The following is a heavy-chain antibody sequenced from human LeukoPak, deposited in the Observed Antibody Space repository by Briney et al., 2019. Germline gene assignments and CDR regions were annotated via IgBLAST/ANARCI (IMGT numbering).Heavy chain of an antibody. J-gene: IGHJ4*02. D-gene: IGHD3-22*01. CDR1: GFTFSTYG. CDR2: ISYDGNNK. V-gene: IGHV3-30*03. CDR3: AREGSTYYYDSSGYPKGDYYDY. Sequence: GGSLRLSCAASGFTFSTYGMHWVRQAPGKGLEWVSVISYDGNNKYYADSVKGRFTISRDNSKNTLYLQMNSLRAEDTAVYYCAREGSTYYYDSSGYPKGDYYDYWGQGTLVTVSS.